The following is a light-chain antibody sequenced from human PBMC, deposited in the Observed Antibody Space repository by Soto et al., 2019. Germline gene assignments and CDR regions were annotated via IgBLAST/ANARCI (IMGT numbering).Light chain of an antibody. CDR2: AAS. CDR1: QDITNF. J-gene: IGKJ1*01. Sequence: DIQMTQSPSSLSASVGDRVTITCRASQDITNFLGWYQQKPGKVPKLLIYAASTLQPGVPSRFSGRGSGTDFTLTISSLQPEDVATYYCQKYDNPPLTFGQGTKVDI. V-gene: IGKV1-27*01. CDR3: QKYDNPPLT.